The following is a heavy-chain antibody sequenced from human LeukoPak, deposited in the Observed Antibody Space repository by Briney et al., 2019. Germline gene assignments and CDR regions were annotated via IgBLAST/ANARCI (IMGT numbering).Heavy chain of an antibody. CDR1: GFTFSSYG. V-gene: IGHV3-21*01. Sequence: PGGSLRLSCAASGFTFSSYGMHWVRQAPGKGLEWVSSISSSSSYIYYADSVKGRFTISRDNAKNSLYLQMNSLRAEDTALYYCARLRTTGTFDYWGQGTLVTVSS. CDR2: ISSSSSYI. J-gene: IGHJ4*02. CDR3: ARLRTTGTFDY. D-gene: IGHD1-1*01.